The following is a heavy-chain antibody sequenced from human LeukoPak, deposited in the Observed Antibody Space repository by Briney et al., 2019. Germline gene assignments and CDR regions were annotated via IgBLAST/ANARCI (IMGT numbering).Heavy chain of an antibody. V-gene: IGHV3-74*01. CDR1: GFTFTSCW. CDR2: VNSDGSST. Sequence: GGSLRLSCAASGFTFTSCWMHWVRQAPGKGLVWVSRVNSDGSSTTYADSVKGRFTISRDNAKNTLYLQMNSRRAEDTAVYYCARGRYYGMDVWGQGTTVTVSS. CDR3: ARGRYYGMDV. J-gene: IGHJ6*02.